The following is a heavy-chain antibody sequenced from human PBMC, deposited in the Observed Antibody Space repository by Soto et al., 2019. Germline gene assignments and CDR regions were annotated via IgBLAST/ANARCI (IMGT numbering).Heavy chain of an antibody. CDR3: ARAIDYSGYDNNWFDP. D-gene: IGHD5-12*01. J-gene: IGHJ5*02. CDR2: INHSGST. V-gene: IGHV4-34*01. CDR1: GGSFSGYY. Sequence: PSETLSLTCAVYGGSFSGYYWNWIRQPPGKGLEWIGEINHSGSTNYNPSLKSRVTISVDTSKNQFSLKLSSVTAADTAVYYCARAIDYSGYDNNWFDPWGQGTLVTVSS.